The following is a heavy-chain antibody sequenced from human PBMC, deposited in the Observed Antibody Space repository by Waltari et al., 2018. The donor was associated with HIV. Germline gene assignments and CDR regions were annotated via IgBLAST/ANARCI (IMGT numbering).Heavy chain of an antibody. V-gene: IGHV3-66*01. CDR2: IYSGGST. Sequence: EVQLVESGGGLVQPGGSLRLSCAASGFTVSSNYMSWVRQAPGKGLEWVSVIYSGGSTYYADSVKGRFTMSRDNSKNTLYLQMNSLRAEDTAVYYCARDWAHSSSWSRYYYHGMDVWGQGTTVTVSS. CDR3: ARDWAHSSSWSRYYYHGMDV. CDR1: GFTVSSNY. J-gene: IGHJ6*02. D-gene: IGHD6-13*01.